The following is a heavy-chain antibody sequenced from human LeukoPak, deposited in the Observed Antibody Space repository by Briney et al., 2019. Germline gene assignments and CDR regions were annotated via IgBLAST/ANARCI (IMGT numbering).Heavy chain of an antibody. D-gene: IGHD6-13*01. CDR2: INTNTGNP. CDR3: ARGAIAAADAYYFDY. CDR1: GYTFTSYA. V-gene: IGHV7-4-1*02. J-gene: IGHJ4*02. Sequence: ASVKVSCKASGYTFTSYAMNWVRQAPGQGLEWMGWINTNTGNPMYAQGFTGRFVFSLDTSVSTAYLQISSLKAEDTAVYYCARGAIAAADAYYFDYWGQGTLVTVSS.